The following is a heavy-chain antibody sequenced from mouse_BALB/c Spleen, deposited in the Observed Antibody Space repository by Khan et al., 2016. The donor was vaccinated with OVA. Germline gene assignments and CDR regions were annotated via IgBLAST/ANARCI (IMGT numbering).Heavy chain of an antibody. J-gene: IGHJ2*01. V-gene: IGHV3-2*02. CDR2: ISYSGRT. D-gene: IGHD1-1*01. CDR3: ARSVTITTAVATDFDY. CDR1: GYSITSDYA. Sequence: EVQLQESGPGLVKPSQSLSLTCTVTGYSITSDYAWNWIRQFPGNKLEWMGYISYSGRTSYNPSLKSRTSITRDTSKNQFFLQLNSVTTEDTATXSWARSVTITTAVATDFDYWGQGTTLTVSS.